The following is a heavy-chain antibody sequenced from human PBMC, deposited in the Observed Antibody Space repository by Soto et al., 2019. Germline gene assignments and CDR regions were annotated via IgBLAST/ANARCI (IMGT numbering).Heavy chain of an antibody. V-gene: IGHV1-18*01. CDR1: GYTFTSYG. D-gene: IGHD3-10*01. CDR3: SRSSVLWFGEPQSYYGMDV. J-gene: IGHJ6*02. Sequence: GASVKVSCKASGYTFTSYGISWVRQAPGQGLEWMGWISAYNGSTNYAQKLQGRVTMTTDTSTSTAYMKLRSLRSDDTAVYYCSRSSVLWFGEPQSYYGMDVWGQGTTVTVSS. CDR2: ISAYNGST.